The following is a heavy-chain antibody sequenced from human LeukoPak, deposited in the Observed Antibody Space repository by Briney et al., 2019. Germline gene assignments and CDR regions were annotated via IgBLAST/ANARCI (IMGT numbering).Heavy chain of an antibody. J-gene: IGHJ4*02. CDR1: GGSISSYY. Sequence: PSETLSLTCTVSGGSISSYYWSWIRQPPGKGLEWIGYIYYSGSTNYNPSLKSRVTISVDTSKNQFSLKLSSVTAADTAVYYCARGLGGRAVAGLSVWGQGTLVTVSS. D-gene: IGHD6-19*01. CDR3: ARGLGGRAVAGLSV. V-gene: IGHV4-59*01. CDR2: IYYSGST.